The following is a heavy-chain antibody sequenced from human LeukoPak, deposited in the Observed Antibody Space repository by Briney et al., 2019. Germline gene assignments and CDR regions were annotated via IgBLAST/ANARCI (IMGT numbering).Heavy chain of an antibody. J-gene: IGHJ6*03. Sequence: RASVTVSCTASGYTFTSYGISWVRQAPGQGLEWMGWISAYNGNTNYAQKLQGRVTMTTDTSTSTAYMELRSLRSDDTAVYYCASGRCSSTSCYLYYYMDVWGKGTTVTVSS. V-gene: IGHV1-18*01. D-gene: IGHD2-2*01. CDR1: GYTFTSYG. CDR3: ASGRCSSTSCYLYYYMDV. CDR2: ISAYNGNT.